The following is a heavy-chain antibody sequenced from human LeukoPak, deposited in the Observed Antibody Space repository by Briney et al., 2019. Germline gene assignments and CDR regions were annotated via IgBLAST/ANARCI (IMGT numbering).Heavy chain of an antibody. CDR2: VHDSRAT. D-gene: IGHD2-8*02. J-gene: IGHJ3*01. V-gene: IGHV4-59*11. Sequence: PSETLSLTCSVSGGSITGHCSSWLRQAPGKTLEWLGYVHDSRATHYNPALKTRRTISLHTSTTQFFLRLTAVTAAATAFYSCAREEGAAGESLDFWGKGTMVTVSS. CDR3: AREEGAAGESLDF. CDR1: GGSITGHC.